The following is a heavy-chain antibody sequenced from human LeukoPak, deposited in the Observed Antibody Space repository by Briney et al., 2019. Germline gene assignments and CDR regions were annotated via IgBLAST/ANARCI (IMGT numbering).Heavy chain of an antibody. D-gene: IGHD6-6*01. V-gene: IGHV3-48*01. J-gene: IGHJ4*02. CDR1: GLTFSFYS. CDR2: ISSFSGTI. Sequence: GGSLRLSCAASGLTFSFYSMNWVRQAPGKGLEWVSYISSFSGTINYAESVKGRFTISRDNAKDSLYLQMNSLRADDTAVYYCVRDQGGSSSHWGQGTLVTVSS. CDR3: VRDQGGSSSH.